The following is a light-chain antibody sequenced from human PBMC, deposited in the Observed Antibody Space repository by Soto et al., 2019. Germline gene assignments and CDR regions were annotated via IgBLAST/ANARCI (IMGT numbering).Light chain of an antibody. V-gene: IGLV8-61*01. J-gene: IGLJ2*01. CDR1: SDSVSASHF. Sequence: QTVVTQEPSFSVSPGGTVTRTCGLSSDSVSASHFPSCYQQTPGQAPRTLIYNTNTRSARVPDRFSGSILGNRAALTITGAQADDESDYCCVLYMRSGISVFGGGTKRTVL. CDR3: VLYMRSGISV. CDR2: NTN.